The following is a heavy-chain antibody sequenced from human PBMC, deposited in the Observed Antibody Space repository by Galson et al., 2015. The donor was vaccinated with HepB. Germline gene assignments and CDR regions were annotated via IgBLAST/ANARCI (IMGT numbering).Heavy chain of an antibody. CDR3: ARGGRFCSGGNCLDN. V-gene: IGHV3-7*01. CDR1: GFNFSNYW. J-gene: IGHJ5*02. Sequence: SLRLSCAVSGFNFSNYWMSWVRQAPGKGLEWVANIGQDGGGKFYMDSMKGRFTISRDNAKNSLFLQMSSLRVEDTAVYYCARGGRFCSGGNCLDNWGQGTLVIVSS. CDR2: IGQDGGGK. D-gene: IGHD2-15*01.